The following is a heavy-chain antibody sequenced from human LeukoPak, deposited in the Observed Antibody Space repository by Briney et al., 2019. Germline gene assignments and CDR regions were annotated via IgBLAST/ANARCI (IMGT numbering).Heavy chain of an antibody. J-gene: IGHJ6*03. Sequence: LSLTSPFSGGSISSGGYYWSWIRQHPGKGLEGIWYIYYSGSTYYNPSLKSPFTISVDTSKNQFSLKLSSVTAADTAVYYCARVRYCSGGSCYSPYYYYYMDVWGKGTTVTVSS. CDR1: GGSISSGGYY. D-gene: IGHD2-15*01. CDR2: IYYSGST. CDR3: ARVRYCSGGSCYSPYYYYYMDV. V-gene: IGHV4-31*01.